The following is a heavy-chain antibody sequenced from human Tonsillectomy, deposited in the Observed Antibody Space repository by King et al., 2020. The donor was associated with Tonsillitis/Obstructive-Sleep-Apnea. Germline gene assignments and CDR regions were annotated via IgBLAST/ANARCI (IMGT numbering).Heavy chain of an antibody. V-gene: IGHV4-34*01. CDR1: GGSFSGYY. J-gene: IGHJ5*02. D-gene: IGHD6-13*01. CDR2: INHSGNT. CDR3: ATNSTAGDWFDP. Sequence: VQLQQGGAGLLKPSETLSLTCAVYGGSFSGYYCSWIRQPPGKGLEWIGEINHSGNTNYNPSLKSRVTLSLDTSNNPFSLKLSSVTAADTAVYYCATNSTAGDWFDPWGQGTLVTVSS.